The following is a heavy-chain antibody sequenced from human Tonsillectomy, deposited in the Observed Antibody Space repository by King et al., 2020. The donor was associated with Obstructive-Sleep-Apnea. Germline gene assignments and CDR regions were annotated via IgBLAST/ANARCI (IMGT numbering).Heavy chain of an antibody. V-gene: IGHV3-15*02. CDR1: GFSFINAW. CDR2: IKSKTDGGTT. Sequence: VQLVESGGALVKPGGSLRLSCAASGFSFINAWMSWVRQAPGEGLEWVGRIKSKTDGGTTDYAAPVKGRFTISRDDSKNTLYLQVNSLKIEDTAVYYCTTDLRTGRDYWGQGALVTVSS. CDR3: TTDLRTGRDY. D-gene: IGHD3/OR15-3a*01. J-gene: IGHJ4*02.